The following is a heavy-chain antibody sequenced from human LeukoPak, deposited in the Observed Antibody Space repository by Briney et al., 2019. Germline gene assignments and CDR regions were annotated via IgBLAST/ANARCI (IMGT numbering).Heavy chain of an antibody. Sequence: SQTLSLTCTVSGDSISSGDYYWSWIRQPAGKGLEWIGRISSSGSTNYNPSLKSRVTISVDTSKNQFSLKLSSVTAADTAVYYCARGAPVWAVAARGYYMDVWGKGTTVTISS. J-gene: IGHJ6*03. CDR1: GDSISSGDYY. CDR3: ARGAPVWAVAARGYYMDV. D-gene: IGHD6-19*01. CDR2: ISSSGST. V-gene: IGHV4-61*02.